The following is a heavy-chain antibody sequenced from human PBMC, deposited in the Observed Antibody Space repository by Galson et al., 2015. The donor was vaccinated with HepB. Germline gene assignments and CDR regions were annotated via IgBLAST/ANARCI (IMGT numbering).Heavy chain of an antibody. CDR1: GNTFSSHG. D-gene: IGHD3-10*01. CDR3: ARYYGNYRAFDY. J-gene: IGHJ4*02. V-gene: IGHV3-33*04. Sequence: SLRLSCAASGNTFSSHGMHWVRQAPGKGLEWVALIWYDGSKDYYPESVKGRFAVSRDNSTSILYLQMNSLRAEDTAVYYCARYYGNYRAFDYWGQGTLVTVSS. CDR2: IWYDGSKD.